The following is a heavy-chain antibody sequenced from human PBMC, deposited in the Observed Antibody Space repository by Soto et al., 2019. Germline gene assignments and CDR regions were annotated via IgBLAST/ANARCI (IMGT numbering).Heavy chain of an antibody. CDR3: ARHAGLNCGGVLRFLEWLFDY. CDR1: GGSISSSSYY. J-gene: IGHJ4*02. V-gene: IGHV4-39*01. D-gene: IGHD3-3*01. Sequence: PSETLSLTCTVSGGSISSSSYYWGWIRQPPGKGLEWIGSIYYSGSTYYNPSLKSRVTISVDTSKNQFSLKLSSVTAADTAVYYCARHAGLNCGGVLRFLEWLFDYWGQGTLVTV. CDR2: IYYSGST.